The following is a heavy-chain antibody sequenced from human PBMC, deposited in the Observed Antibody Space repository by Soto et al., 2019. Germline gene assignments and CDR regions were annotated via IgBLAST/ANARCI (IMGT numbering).Heavy chain of an antibody. Sequence: GASVKVSCKASGYTFTSYAMHWVRQAPGQRLEWMGWINAGNGNTKYSQKFQGRVTITRDTSASTAYMELSGLRSEDTAVYYCARAPMIVVVITYYFDYWGQGTLVTVSS. CDR2: INAGNGNT. J-gene: IGHJ4*02. CDR1: GYTFTSYA. V-gene: IGHV1-3*01. CDR3: ARAPMIVVVITYYFDY. D-gene: IGHD3-22*01.